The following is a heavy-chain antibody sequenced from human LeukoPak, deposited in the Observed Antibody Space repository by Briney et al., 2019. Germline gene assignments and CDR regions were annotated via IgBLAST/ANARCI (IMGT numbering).Heavy chain of an antibody. CDR3: ARLVGYCSSSSCYTFDY. J-gene: IGHJ4*02. CDR1: GGSISSSRYY. V-gene: IGHV4-39*01. CDR2: IYYSGGT. Sequence: SETLSLTCTVSGGSISSSRYYWGWIRPPPGKGLEWIGSIYYSGGTYYNPSLKSRVTISIDTSNNQFSLKLNSVTAADTAVYYCARLVGYCSSSSCYTFDYWGQGTLVTVSS. D-gene: IGHD2-2*01.